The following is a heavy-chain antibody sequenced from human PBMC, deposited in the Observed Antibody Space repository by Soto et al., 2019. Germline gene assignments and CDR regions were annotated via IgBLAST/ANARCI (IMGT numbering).Heavy chain of an antibody. Sequence: QVQLVQSGAEVKKPGASVKISCKASGYTFTTYYLHWVRQAPGQGLEWMGIINPDTGSTSSAQNIRGRVSVTRDTSTSTVYMELYSLSSEDTAVYYCARDPNFSLAFPYYGMDVWGQGTTVTVSS. CDR2: INPDTGST. J-gene: IGHJ6*02. CDR3: ARDPNFSLAFPYYGMDV. V-gene: IGHV1-46*01. CDR1: GYTFTTYY.